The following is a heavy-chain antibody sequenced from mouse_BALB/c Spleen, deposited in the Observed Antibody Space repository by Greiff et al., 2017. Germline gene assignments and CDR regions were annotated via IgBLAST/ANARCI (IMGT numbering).Heavy chain of an antibody. CDR2: ISTYYGDA. Sequence: VQLQQSGAELVRPGVSVKISCKGSGYTFTDYAMHWVKQSHAKSLEWIGVISTYYGDASYNQKFKGKATMTVDKSSSTAYMELARLTSEDSAIYCCARSTMSYDFDDWGQGTTLTVSS. CDR1: GYTFTDYA. J-gene: IGHJ2*01. CDR3: ARSTMSYDFDD. V-gene: IGHV1S137*01. D-gene: IGHD2-1*01.